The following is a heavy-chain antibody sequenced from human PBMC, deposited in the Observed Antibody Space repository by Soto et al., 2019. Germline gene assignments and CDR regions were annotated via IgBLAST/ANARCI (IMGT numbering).Heavy chain of an antibody. V-gene: IGHV3-30-3*01. Sequence: QVQLEESGGGVVQPGRSLRLSCVGTGFTFSSYAMHWVRQAPGKGLEWVAVISNDGTNKYYADSVEGRITISRDNSTNPMYQQMHSLRRKRKAIYYCPRGTTLVIFDYGRDVWGQGATVTVSS. CDR3: PRGTTLVIFDYGRDV. CDR2: ISNDGTNK. CDR1: GFTFSSYA. J-gene: IGHJ6*02. D-gene: IGHD3-3*01.